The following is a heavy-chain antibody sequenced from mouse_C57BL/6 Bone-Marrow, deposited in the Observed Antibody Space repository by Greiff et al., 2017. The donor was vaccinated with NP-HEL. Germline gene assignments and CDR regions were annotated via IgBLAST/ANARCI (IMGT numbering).Heavy chain of an antibody. V-gene: IGHV2-5*01. CDR1: GFSLTSYG. CDR2: IWRGGST. CDR3: AKNFYYYGSSPHYAMDY. J-gene: IGHJ4*01. Sequence: QVQLQQSGPGLVQPSQSLSITCTVSGFSLTSYGVHWVRQSPGKGLEWLGVIWRGGSTDYNAAFMSRLSITKDNSKSQVFFKMNSLQADDTALYYCAKNFYYYGSSPHYAMDYWGQGTSVTVSS. D-gene: IGHD1-1*01.